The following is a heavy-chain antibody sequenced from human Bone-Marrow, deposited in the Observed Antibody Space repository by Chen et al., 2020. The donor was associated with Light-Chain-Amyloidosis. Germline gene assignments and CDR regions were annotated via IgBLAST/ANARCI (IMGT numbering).Heavy chain of an antibody. J-gene: IGHJ4*02. V-gene: IGHV5-51*01. CDR2: IYPDDSVA. D-gene: IGHD5-12*01. CDR3: ARRRDGYNFDY. CDR1: GYTFPNYW. Sequence: EVQLEQSGPEVKKPGESLKISCKGSGYTFPNYWIGWVRQMPGKGREWLGVIYPDDSVARYSPSFEGQVTSSADKSITPAYLQWRSPKASDTAMYYCARRRDGYNFDYWGQGTLVTVSS.